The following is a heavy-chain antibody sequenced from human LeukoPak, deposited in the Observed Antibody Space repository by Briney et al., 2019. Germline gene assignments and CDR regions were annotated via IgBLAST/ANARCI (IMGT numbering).Heavy chain of an antibody. CDR1: GASISSGSYY. D-gene: IGHD1-7*01. J-gene: IGHJ5*02. Sequence: SETLSLTCTVSGASISSGSYYWSWIRQPAGKGLEWIGRIYTSGSTNYSPSLKTRVTISVDRSKNQFSLKLSSVTAADTAVYYCARDYNWNSLSWFDPWGQGTLVTVSS. CDR3: ARDYNWNSLSWFDP. V-gene: IGHV4-61*02. CDR2: IYTSGST.